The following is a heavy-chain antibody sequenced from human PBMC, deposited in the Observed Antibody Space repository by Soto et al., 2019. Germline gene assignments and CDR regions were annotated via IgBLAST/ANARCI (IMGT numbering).Heavy chain of an antibody. CDR1: GFTFDDYT. V-gene: IGHV3-43*01. J-gene: IGHJ6*02. Sequence: EVQLVESGGVVVQPGGSLRLSCAASGFTFDDYTMHWVRQAPGKGLEWVSLISWDGGSTYYADSVKGRFTISRDNSKNSLYLQMNRLRTEDTALNSCAKDITYSGSPRLRQYYYYGMDVWGQGTTVTVSS. D-gene: IGHD6-6*01. CDR3: AKDITYSGSPRLRQYYYYGMDV. CDR2: ISWDGGST.